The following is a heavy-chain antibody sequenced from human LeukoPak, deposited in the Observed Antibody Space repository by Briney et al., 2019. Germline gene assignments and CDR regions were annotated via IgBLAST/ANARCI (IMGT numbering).Heavy chain of an antibody. J-gene: IGHJ4*02. V-gene: IGHV1-2*02. D-gene: IGHD5-12*01. Sequence: ASVKVSCKASGYTFTGYYMHWVRQAPGQGLEWMGWINPNSGGTNYAQKFQGRVTMTRDTSISTAYMELSRLRSDDTAVYYCARGLGFDIVATPGKYWGQGTLVTVSS. CDR2: INPNSGGT. CDR3: ARGLGFDIVATPGKY. CDR1: GYTFTGYY.